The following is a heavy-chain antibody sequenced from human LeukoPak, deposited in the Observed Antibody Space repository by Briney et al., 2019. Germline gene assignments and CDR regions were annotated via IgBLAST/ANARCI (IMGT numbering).Heavy chain of an antibody. V-gene: IGHV3-23*01. J-gene: IGHJ6*02. CDR1: GFAFSTCG. Sequence: GGSVRLSCAASGFAFSTCGMSWVRLAPGKGLEWVSVISGSGDNTYYADSVKGRFTVSRDNSKSTLYLQMNSLRGEDTALYYCAKGPYGNSIYYGMDVWGQGTTVTVSS. D-gene: IGHD5-24*01. CDR3: AKGPYGNSIYYGMDV. CDR2: ISGSGDNT.